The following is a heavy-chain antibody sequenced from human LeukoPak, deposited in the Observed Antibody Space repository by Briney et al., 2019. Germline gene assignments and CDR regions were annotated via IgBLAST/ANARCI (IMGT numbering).Heavy chain of an antibody. CDR3: ARGNIAAAGIHY. J-gene: IGHJ4*02. CDR2: INGDGSST. CDR1: GFTFSSYW. D-gene: IGHD6-13*01. Sequence: GGSLRLSCAASGFTFSSYWMHWVRQAPGKGLVWVSRINGDGSSTTYMDSVMGRFTISRDNAKNTLYLQMNSVRAEDTAVYYCARGNIAAAGIHYWGQGTLVTVSS. V-gene: IGHV3-74*01.